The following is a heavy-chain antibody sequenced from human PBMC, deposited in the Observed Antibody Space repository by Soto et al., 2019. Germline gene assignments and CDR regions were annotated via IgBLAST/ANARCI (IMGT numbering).Heavy chain of an antibody. CDR2: ISAYNGNT. D-gene: IGHD2-15*01. CDR3: ARADFIGCSGYYYYVIYF. CDR1: GYTFTSYG. V-gene: IGHV1-18*01. J-gene: IGHJ6*02. Sequence: ASVKVYCKASGYTFTSYGISWVRQAPGQGLEWMGWISAYNGNTNYAQKLQGRVTMTTDTSTSTAYMELRSLRSDDTAVYYCARADFIGCSGYYYYVIYFPGRGSSVIVS.